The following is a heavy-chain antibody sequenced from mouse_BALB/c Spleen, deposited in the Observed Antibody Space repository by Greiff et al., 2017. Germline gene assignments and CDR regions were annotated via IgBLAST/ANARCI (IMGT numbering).Heavy chain of an antibody. D-gene: IGHD1-2*01. CDR1: GFSLTSYG. J-gene: IGHJ3*01. CDR3: ARDGEFITTAFFAY. Sequence: VKLVESGPGLVAPSQSLSITCTVSGFSLTSYGVHWVRQPPGKGLEWLGVIWAGGSTNYNSALMSRLSISKDNSKSQVFLKMNSLQTDDTAMYYCARDGEFITTAFFAYWGQGTLVTVSA. V-gene: IGHV2-9*02. CDR2: IWAGGST.